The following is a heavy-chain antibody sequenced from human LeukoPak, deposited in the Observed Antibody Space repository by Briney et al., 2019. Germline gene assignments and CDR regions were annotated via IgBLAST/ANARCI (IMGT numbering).Heavy chain of an antibody. CDR1: GFTFSSYW. CDR2: INQDGGDK. Sequence: PGGSLRLSCAASGFTFSSYWMSWVRQAPGKGLEWVANINQDGGDKYYVDSVKGRFTISRDNAKNSLYLQMNSLRAEDTAVYYCAGEAYSSSWPFDYWGQGTLVTVSS. V-gene: IGHV3-7*01. CDR3: AGEAYSSSWPFDY. J-gene: IGHJ4*02. D-gene: IGHD6-13*01.